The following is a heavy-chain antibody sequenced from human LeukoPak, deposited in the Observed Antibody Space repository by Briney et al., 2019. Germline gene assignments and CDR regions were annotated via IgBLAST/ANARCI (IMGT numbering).Heavy chain of an antibody. D-gene: IGHD6-19*01. V-gene: IGHV3-33*01. CDR2: IWYDGSNK. J-gene: IGHJ4*02. Sequence: GGSLRLSCAASGFTFSGYGMHWVRQAPGKGLEWVAVIWYDGSNKYYADSVKGRFTISRDNSKNTLYLQMNSLRAEDTAVYYCARGASIAVAGTRGYYFDYWGQGTLVTVSS. CDR3: ARGASIAVAGTRGYYFDY. CDR1: GFTFSGYG.